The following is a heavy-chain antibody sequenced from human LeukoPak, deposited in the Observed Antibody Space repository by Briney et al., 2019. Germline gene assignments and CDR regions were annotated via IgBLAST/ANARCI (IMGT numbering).Heavy chain of an antibody. V-gene: IGHV3-23*01. CDR2: ISNSGRGT. CDR3: AKSVAIYFYYGLDV. Sequence: GGSLRLSCAASGFIFSNYAMNWVRQGPGKGLEWVSSISNSGRGTYYADFVQGRFIISRDNSKNTLFLQMNSLRAEDTAPYYCAKSVAIYFYYGLDVWGQGTTVAVSS. D-gene: IGHD3-3*01. J-gene: IGHJ6*02. CDR1: GFIFSNYA.